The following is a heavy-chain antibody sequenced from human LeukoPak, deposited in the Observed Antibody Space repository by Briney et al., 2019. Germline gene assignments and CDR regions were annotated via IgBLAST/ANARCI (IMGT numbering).Heavy chain of an antibody. Sequence: PGGSLRLSCAASGFTFTTYWMTWVRQAPGKGLEWVASINQDGSEKYYVDSVKGRFTNSRDNAQKSLYLEMKSLSAKDTAVYYCARAVTSTEGYWGQGTLVTVSS. CDR2: INQDGSEK. J-gene: IGHJ4*02. CDR3: ARAVTSTEGY. V-gene: IGHV3-7*03. CDR1: GFTFTTYW.